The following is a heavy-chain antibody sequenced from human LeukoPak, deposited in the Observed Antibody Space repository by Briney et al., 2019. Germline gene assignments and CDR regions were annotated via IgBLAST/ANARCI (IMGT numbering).Heavy chain of an antibody. V-gene: IGHV4-59*10. CDR2: IYTSGST. D-gene: IGHD6-19*01. J-gene: IGHJ4*02. Sequence: SETLSLTCAVYGGSFSSYYWSWIRQPTGKGLEWIGRIYTSGSTNYNPSLKSRVAMSVDTSKNQFSLKLSSVTAADTAVYYCARGGSSGWTYFDYWGQGTLVTVSS. CDR1: GGSFSSYY. CDR3: ARGGSSGWTYFDY.